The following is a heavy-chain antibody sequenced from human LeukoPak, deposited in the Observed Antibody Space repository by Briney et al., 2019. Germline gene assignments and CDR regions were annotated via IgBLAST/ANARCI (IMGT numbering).Heavy chain of an antibody. CDR2: VIPIFGTA. CDR3: ARAFPALGSYYFDY. J-gene: IGHJ4*02. D-gene: IGHD1-26*01. Sequence: SVKVSCKASGGTFSSYAISWVRQAPGQGLERMGGVIPIFGTANYAQKFQGRVTITADESTSTAYMELSSLRSEDTAVYYCARAFPALGSYYFDYWGQGTLVTVSS. V-gene: IGHV1-69*13. CDR1: GGTFSSYA.